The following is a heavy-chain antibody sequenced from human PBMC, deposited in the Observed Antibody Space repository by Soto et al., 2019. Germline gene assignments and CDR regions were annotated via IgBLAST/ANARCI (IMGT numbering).Heavy chain of an antibody. CDR2: IIPIFGTA. J-gene: IGHJ6*02. Sequence: QVQLVQSGAEVKKPGSSVKVSCKASGGTFSSYAISWVRQAPGQGLEWMGGIIPIFGTANYAQKFQGRVTITADKSTSTAYMELSSLRSEDMAVYYCARWGLSGDYYYYGMDVWGQVTTVTVSS. D-gene: IGHD2-15*01. CDR3: ARWGLSGDYYYYGMDV. V-gene: IGHV1-69*06. CDR1: GGTFSSYA.